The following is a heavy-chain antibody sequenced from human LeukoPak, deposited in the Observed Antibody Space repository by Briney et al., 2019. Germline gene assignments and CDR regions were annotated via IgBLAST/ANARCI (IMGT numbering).Heavy chain of an antibody. D-gene: IGHD3-3*01. CDR2: INPNSGGT. J-gene: IGHJ6*02. Sequence: ASVKVSCKASGYTFTGYYMHWVRQAPGQGLEWMGGINPNSGGTNYAQKFQGRVTMTRDTSISTAYMELSRLRSDDTAVYYCARETGITIFGVAQTLYYGMDVWGQGTTVTVSS. V-gene: IGHV1-2*02. CDR1: GYTFTGYY. CDR3: ARETGITIFGVAQTLYYGMDV.